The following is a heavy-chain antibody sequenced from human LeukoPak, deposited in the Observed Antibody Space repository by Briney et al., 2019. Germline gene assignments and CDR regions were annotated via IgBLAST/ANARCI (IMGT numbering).Heavy chain of an antibody. CDR2: IYYSGST. V-gene: IGHV4-59*08. J-gene: IGHJ5*02. CDR1: GGSISSYY. CDR3: TRRGGSSSSDWFDP. Sequence: SETLSLTCTVSGGSISSYYWSWIRQPPGKGLEWIGYIYYSGSTNYNPSLKSRVTISVDTSKNQFSLKLSSVTAADTAVYYCTRRGGSSSSDWFDPWGQGTLVIVSS. D-gene: IGHD6-6*01.